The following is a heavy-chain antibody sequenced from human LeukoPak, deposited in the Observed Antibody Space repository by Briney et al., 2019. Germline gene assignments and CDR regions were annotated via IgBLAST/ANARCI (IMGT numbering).Heavy chain of an antibody. D-gene: IGHD5-18*01. J-gene: IGHJ4*02. V-gene: IGHV3-53*01. CDR1: GFTVSSNY. CDR3: ARSRRGYSDDYCDY. CDR2: IYSGGST. Sequence: GGSLRLSCAASGFTVSSNYMNWVRQAPGKGLEWVSVIYSGGSTYYADSVKGRFTISRDNSKNTLYLQMNSLRAEDTAVYYCARSRRGYSDDYCDYWGQGTVVMVSS.